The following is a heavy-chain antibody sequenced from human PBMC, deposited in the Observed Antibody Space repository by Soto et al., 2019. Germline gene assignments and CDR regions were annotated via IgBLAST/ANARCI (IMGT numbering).Heavy chain of an antibody. CDR1: GYTFTSYG. J-gene: IGHJ3*02. D-gene: IGHD3-3*01. CDR2: ISAYNGNT. CDR3: ARDRFLEWLTAFDI. V-gene: IGHV1-18*01. Sequence: GASVKVSCKASGYTFTSYGISWVRQAPGQGLEWMGWISAYNGNTNYAQKLQGRVTMTTETSTSTAYMELRSLRSDDTAVYYCARDRFLEWLTAFDIWGQGTMVTVSS.